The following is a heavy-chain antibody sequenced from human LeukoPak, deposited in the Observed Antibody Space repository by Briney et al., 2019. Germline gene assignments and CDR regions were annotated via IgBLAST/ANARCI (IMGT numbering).Heavy chain of an antibody. D-gene: IGHD6-6*01. Sequence: GGSLRLSCAASGFAFSSYSMNWVRQAPGKGLEWVSYISSSSSTIYYADSVKGRFTISRDNAKNSLYLQMNSLRAEDTAVYYCARDWAIAAPSGFWGQGTLVTVSS. CDR1: GFAFSSYS. J-gene: IGHJ4*02. V-gene: IGHV3-48*01. CDR3: ARDWAIAAPSGF. CDR2: ISSSSSTI.